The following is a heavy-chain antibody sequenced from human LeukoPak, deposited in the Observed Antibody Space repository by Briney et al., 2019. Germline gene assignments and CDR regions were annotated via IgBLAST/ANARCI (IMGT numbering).Heavy chain of an antibody. CDR3: ARMTITKRAMDV. CDR2: IYYIGSP. J-gene: IGHJ6*02. D-gene: IGHD5-24*01. CDR1: EDSINSGHSY. V-gene: IGHV4-39*01. Sequence: SETLSLTCSVSEDSINSGHSYWGWIRQSPSQGLEWLGSIYYIGSPYYNPSLNSGRVTISVDTSKNQFSLKLASVTAEDTAVYYCARMTITKRAMDVWGQGTTVTVSS.